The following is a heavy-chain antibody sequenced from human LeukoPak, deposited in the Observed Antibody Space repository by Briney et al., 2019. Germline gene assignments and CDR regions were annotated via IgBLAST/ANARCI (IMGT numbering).Heavy chain of an antibody. Sequence: PSETLSLTCTVSGGSISSFYWSWIRQPAGKGLEWIGRIYTNGNTNYNPSLKSRVTMSVDTPKNQFSLKLSFVTAADTAVYYCARGLIVVASPNYFDYWGQGTLVTVSS. D-gene: IGHD2-15*01. CDR1: GGSISSFY. CDR3: ARGLIVVASPNYFDY. CDR2: IYTNGNT. V-gene: IGHV4-4*07. J-gene: IGHJ4*02.